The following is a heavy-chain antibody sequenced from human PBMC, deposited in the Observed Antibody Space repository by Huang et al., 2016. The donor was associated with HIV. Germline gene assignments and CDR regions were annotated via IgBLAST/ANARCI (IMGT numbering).Heavy chain of an antibody. Sequence: EVQLVESGGGLVQPGGSLRLSCAASGFTFSSYWMHWVRQAPGKGLVLVSRIDSEGSSSGYADSVKGRFTSSRDNSKNTLYLQMNILIAEDTAVYYCVRDPRIQSWLNYFDYWGQGTLVSVSS. D-gene: IGHD3-22*01. CDR3: VRDPRIQSWLNYFDY. CDR2: IDSEGSSS. V-gene: IGHV3-74*01. CDR1: GFTFSSYW. J-gene: IGHJ4*02.